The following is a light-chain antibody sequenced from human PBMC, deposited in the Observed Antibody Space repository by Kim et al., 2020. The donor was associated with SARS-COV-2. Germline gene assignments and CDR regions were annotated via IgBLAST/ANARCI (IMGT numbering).Light chain of an antibody. CDR1: QYISNY. J-gene: IGKJ1*01. V-gene: IGKV1-9*01. CDR2: GVS. Sequence: ASGGDRFTITCRASQYISNYLAWYQQKPGKAPKLLIYGVSTLASGVPSRFSGSGSETDFALTISSLQPEDFATYSCQQFFIYPRTFGQGTKVDIK. CDR3: QQFFIYPRT.